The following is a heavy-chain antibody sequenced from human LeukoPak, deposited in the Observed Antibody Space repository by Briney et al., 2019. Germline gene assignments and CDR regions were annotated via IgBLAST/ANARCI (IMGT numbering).Heavy chain of an antibody. Sequence: SETLSLTCTVSGGSISSYYWSWIRQPPGKGLEWIGYIYSSGSADNNPSLKSRVTISVDTSTNQFSLKLSPVTAADTAVYYCARHYYDTSGYSWYYFDYWGQGTLVTVSS. CDR2: IYSSGSA. V-gene: IGHV4-4*09. J-gene: IGHJ4*02. CDR1: GGSISSYY. D-gene: IGHD3-22*01. CDR3: ARHYYDTSGYSWYYFDY.